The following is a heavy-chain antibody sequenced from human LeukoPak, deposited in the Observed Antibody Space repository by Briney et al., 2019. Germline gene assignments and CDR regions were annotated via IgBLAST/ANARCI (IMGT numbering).Heavy chain of an antibody. CDR1: GFTFSDYY. CDR3: ARIGAEYSSSSGGFDY. V-gene: IGHV3-11*04. D-gene: IGHD6-6*01. CDR2: ISSSGSTI. Sequence: GGSLRLSCAASGFTFSDYYMSWIRQALGKGLEWVSYISSSGSTIYYADSVKGRFTISRDNAKNSLYLQMNSLRAEDTAVYYCARIGAEYSSSSGGFDYWGQGTLVTVSS. J-gene: IGHJ4*02.